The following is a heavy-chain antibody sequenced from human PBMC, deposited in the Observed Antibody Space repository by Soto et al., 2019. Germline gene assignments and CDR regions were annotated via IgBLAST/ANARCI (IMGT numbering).Heavy chain of an antibody. J-gene: IGHJ5*02. CDR1: GYTFTNYG. V-gene: IGHV1-18*04. Sequence: ASVKVSCKASGYTFTNYGISWVRQAPGQGLEWVGWISADNGNTNYAQKVQGRVTMTTDPSTTTAYMEMRSLRSDDTAVYFCARDIAASGKRWFDPWGQGTLVTVSS. CDR2: ISADNGNT. CDR3: ARDIAASGKRWFDP. D-gene: IGHD6-13*01.